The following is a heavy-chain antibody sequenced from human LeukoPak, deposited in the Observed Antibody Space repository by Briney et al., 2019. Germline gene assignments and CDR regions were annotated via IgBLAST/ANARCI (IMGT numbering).Heavy chain of an antibody. V-gene: IGHV4-59*01. D-gene: IGHD6-19*01. Sequence: PSETLSLTCTVSGGSISSYYWSWIRQPPGKGLEWIGYIYYSGSTNYNPSLKSRVTISVDTSKNQFSLKLSSVTAADTAVYYCARARSGRYFIDYWGQGTLVTVSS. CDR1: GGSISSYY. CDR3: ARARSGRYFIDY. CDR2: IYYSGST. J-gene: IGHJ4*02.